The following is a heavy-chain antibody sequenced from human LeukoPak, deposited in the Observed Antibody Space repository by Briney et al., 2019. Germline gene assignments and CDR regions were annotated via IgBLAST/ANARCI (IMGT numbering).Heavy chain of an antibody. J-gene: IGHJ4*02. Sequence: GRSLRLSCAASGFTFSSYAMHWVRQAPGKGLEWVAVISYDGSNKYYADSVKGRFTISRDNSKNTLYLQMNSLRAEDTAVYYCARETAMLDYWGQGTLVTVSS. CDR3: ARETAMLDY. D-gene: IGHD5-18*01. V-gene: IGHV3-30-3*01. CDR2: ISYDGSNK. CDR1: GFTFSSYA.